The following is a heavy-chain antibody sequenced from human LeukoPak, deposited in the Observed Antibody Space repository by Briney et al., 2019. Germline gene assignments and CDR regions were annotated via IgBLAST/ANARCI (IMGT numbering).Heavy chain of an antibody. Sequence: GGSLRLSCAASGFTFSSYAMNWVRQAPGKGLEWVSISGSGGDTYYADSVKGRFTISRDNSENTLYLQMNSLRAEDTAVYYCAKARGATYGTYYFDYWGQGTLVTVSS. V-gene: IGHV3-23*01. CDR1: GFTFSSYA. D-gene: IGHD4/OR15-4a*01. CDR3: AKARGATYGTYYFDY. CDR2: SGSGGDT. J-gene: IGHJ4*02.